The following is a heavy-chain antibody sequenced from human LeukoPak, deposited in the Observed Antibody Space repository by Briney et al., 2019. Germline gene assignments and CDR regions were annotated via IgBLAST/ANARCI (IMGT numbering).Heavy chain of an antibody. CDR3: ARDLKGYASSGFDY. CDR2: IWYDGSNE. D-gene: IGHD3-22*01. Sequence: PGGSLRLSCAASGFTFSTYGMHWVRQAPGKGLEWVAIIWYDGSNEDYAESVKGRFTISRDNSKNTLYLQMNSLRAEDTAVYYCARDLKGYASSGFDYWGQGTLVTVSS. J-gene: IGHJ4*02. V-gene: IGHV3-33*01. CDR1: GFTFSTYG.